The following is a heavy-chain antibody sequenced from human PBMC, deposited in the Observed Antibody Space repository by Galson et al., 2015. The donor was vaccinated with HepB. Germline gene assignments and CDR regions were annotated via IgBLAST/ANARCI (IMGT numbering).Heavy chain of an antibody. J-gene: IGHJ1*01. CDR1: GFTFSSYS. Sequence: SLRLSCAASGFTFSSYSMNWVRQAPGKGLEWVSSISSSSSYIYYADSVKGRFTISRDNAKNSLYLQMNSLRAEDTAVYYCARDLSGTVVLAEYFQHWGQGTLVTVSS. CDR2: ISSSSSYI. D-gene: IGHD4-23*01. CDR3: ARDLSGTVVLAEYFQH. V-gene: IGHV3-21*01.